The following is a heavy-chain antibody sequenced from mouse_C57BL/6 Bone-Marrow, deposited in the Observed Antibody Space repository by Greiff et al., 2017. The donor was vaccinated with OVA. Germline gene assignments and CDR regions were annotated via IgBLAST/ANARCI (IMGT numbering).Heavy chain of an antibody. CDR2: ISDGGSYT. J-gene: IGHJ3*01. D-gene: IGHD6-1*01. V-gene: IGHV5-4*01. CDR3: ARDWALCAY. Sequence: EVHLVESGGGLVKPGGSLKLSCAASGFTFSSYAMSWVRQTPEKRLEWVATISDGGSYTYYPDNVKGRFTISRDNAKNNLYLQMSHLKSEDTAMYYCARDWALCAYWGQGTLVTVSA. CDR1: GFTFSSYA.